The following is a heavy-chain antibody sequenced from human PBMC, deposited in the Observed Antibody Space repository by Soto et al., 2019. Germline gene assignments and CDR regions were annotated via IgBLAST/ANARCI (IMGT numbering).Heavy chain of an antibody. V-gene: IGHV5-51*01. Sequence: GESLKISCKGSGYSFTSYWIGWVRQMPGKGLEWMGIIYPGDSDTRYSPSFQGQVTISADKSISTAYLQWSSLKASDTAMYYCARLAIGIVATMTMDYWGQGTLVTVSS. J-gene: IGHJ4*02. CDR3: ARLAIGIVATMTMDY. CDR1: GYSFTSYW. D-gene: IGHD5-12*01. CDR2: IYPGDSDT.